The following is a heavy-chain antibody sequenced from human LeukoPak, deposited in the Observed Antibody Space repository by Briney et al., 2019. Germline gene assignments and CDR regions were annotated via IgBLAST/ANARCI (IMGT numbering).Heavy chain of an antibody. Sequence: ASVKVSCKASGYTFTGYYMHWVRQAPGQVLEWMGWINPNSGGTNYAQKFQGRVTMTRDTSISTAYMELSRLRSDGTAVYYCARPYCSSTSCSNDFWGGYYNWGQGTLVTVSS. D-gene: IGHD2-2*01. CDR3: ARPYCSSTSCSNDFWGGYYN. V-gene: IGHV1-2*02. J-gene: IGHJ4*02. CDR2: INPNSGGT. CDR1: GYTFTGYY.